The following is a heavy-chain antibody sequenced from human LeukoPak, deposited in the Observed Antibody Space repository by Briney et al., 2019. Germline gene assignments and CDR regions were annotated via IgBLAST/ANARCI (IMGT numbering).Heavy chain of an antibody. D-gene: IGHD3-3*01. Sequence: GESLKISCQGPEYTFTNYWIAWVRQMPGKGLEWMGSIYPGDSDTRYNPSFQGQVTISADKSSDTAYLQWSSLKASDTAIYYCARCWSGYSGFEEWGQGTQVTVSS. CDR3: ARCWSGYSGFEE. CDR1: EYTFTNYW. CDR2: IYPGDSDT. J-gene: IGHJ4*02. V-gene: IGHV5-51*01.